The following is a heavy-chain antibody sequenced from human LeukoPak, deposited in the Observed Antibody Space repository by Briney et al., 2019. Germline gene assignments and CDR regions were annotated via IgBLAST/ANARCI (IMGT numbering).Heavy chain of an antibody. CDR2: INPNSGGT. D-gene: IGHD6-13*01. V-gene: IGHV1-2*04. CDR3: ARGARAAGTGYYYYGMDA. J-gene: IGHJ6*02. CDR1: GYTFTSYY. Sequence: GASVKVSCKASGYTFTSYYMHWVRQAPGQGLEWMGWINPNSGGTNYAQKFQGWVTMTRDTSISTAYMELSRLRSDDTAVYYCARGARAAGTGYYYYGMDAWGQGTTVTVSS.